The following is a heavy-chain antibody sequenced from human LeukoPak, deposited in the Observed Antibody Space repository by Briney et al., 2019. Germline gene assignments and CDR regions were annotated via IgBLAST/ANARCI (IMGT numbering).Heavy chain of an antibody. CDR2: ISSSGSTI. CDR3: ATSLLWFGELSSLDY. CDR1: GFTFSDYY. V-gene: IGHV3-11*01. Sequence: PGGSLRLSCAASGFTFSDYYMSWIRQAPGKGLELVSYISSSGSTIYYADSVKGRFTISRDNAKNSLYLQMNSLRAEDTAVYYCATSLLWFGELSSLDYWGQGTLVTVSS. D-gene: IGHD3-10*01. J-gene: IGHJ4*02.